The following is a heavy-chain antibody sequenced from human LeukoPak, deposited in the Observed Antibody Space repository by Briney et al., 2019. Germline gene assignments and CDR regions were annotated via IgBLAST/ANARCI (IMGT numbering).Heavy chain of an antibody. D-gene: IGHD6-13*01. CDR2: VFDSGST. CDR1: GGSISNYW. CDR3: ARGYSSSWNYFVY. V-gene: IGHV4-59*01. Sequence: SETLSLTCTVSGGSISNYWWSWIRQPPGKGLEWIGYVFDSGSTNYNPSPKSRVTISVDTSKKQFSLKLSSVTAADTAVYYCARGYSSSWNYFVYWGQGTLVTVSS. J-gene: IGHJ4*02.